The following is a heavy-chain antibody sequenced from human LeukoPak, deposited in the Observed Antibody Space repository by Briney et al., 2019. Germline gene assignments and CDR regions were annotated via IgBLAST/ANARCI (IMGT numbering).Heavy chain of an antibody. CDR1: GYTFTSYG. J-gene: IGHJ4*02. CDR2: INPNSGGT. CDR3: ARVGEYFDWYSLDY. Sequence: ASVKVSCKASGYTFTSYGISWVRQAPGQGLEWMGWINPNSGGTNYAQKFQGRVTMTRDTSISTAYMELSRLRSDDTAVYYCARVGEYFDWYSLDYWGQGTLVTVSS. D-gene: IGHD3-9*01. V-gene: IGHV1-2*02.